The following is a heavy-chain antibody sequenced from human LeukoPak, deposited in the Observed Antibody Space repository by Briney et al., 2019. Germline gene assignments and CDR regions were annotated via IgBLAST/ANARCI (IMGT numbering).Heavy chain of an antibody. CDR1: GFTFNSYS. CDR2: ISSSSSYI. J-gene: IGHJ6*02. Sequence: PGGSLRLSCAASGFTFNSYSMTWVRQAPGKGLEWVSSISSSSSYIYYADSVKGRFTISRDNAKNSLYLQMNSLRAEDTAVYYCARSGLGYCSSTSCYTDYYYGMDVWGQGTTVTVSS. D-gene: IGHD2-2*02. V-gene: IGHV3-21*01. CDR3: ARSGLGYCSSTSCYTDYYYGMDV.